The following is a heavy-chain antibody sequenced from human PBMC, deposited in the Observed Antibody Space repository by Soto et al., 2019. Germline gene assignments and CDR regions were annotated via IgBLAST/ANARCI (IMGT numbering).Heavy chain of an antibody. Sequence: HPGGSLRLSCAASGFTFSSYAMHWVRQAPGKGLEWVAVISYDGSNKYYADSVKGRFTISRDNSKNTLYLQMNSLRAEDTAVYYCARDDLAAAGTGDYWGQGTLVTVSS. J-gene: IGHJ4*02. D-gene: IGHD6-13*01. V-gene: IGHV3-30-3*01. CDR1: GFTFSSYA. CDR2: ISYDGSNK. CDR3: ARDDLAAAGTGDY.